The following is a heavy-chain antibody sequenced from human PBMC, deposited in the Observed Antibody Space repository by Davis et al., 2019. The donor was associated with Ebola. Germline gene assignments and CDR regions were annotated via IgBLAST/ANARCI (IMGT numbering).Heavy chain of an antibody. V-gene: IGHV3-30*18. CDR1: GFTFSSYS. CDR3: AKTTVTTDRYVGGYGMDV. J-gene: IGHJ6*02. Sequence: GESLKISCAASGFTFSSYSMNWVRQAPGKGLEWVAVISYDGSNKYYADSVKGRFTISRDNAKNSLYLQMNSLRAEDTALYYCAKTTVTTDRYVGGYGMDVWGQGTTVTVSS. D-gene: IGHD4-17*01. CDR2: ISYDGSNK.